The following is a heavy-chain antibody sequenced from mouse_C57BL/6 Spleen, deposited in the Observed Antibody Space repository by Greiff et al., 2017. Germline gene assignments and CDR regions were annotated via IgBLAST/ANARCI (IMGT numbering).Heavy chain of an antibody. CDR3: ARDYGRGAGLDY. V-gene: IGHV5-17*01. CDR2: ISSGSSTI. J-gene: IGHJ2*01. CDR1: GFTFSDYG. Sequence: EVKVVESGGGLVKPGGSLKLSCAASGFTFSDYGMHWVRQAPEKGLEWVAYISSGSSTIYYADTVKGRFTISRDNAKNTLFLQMTSLRSEDTAMNYCARDYGRGAGLDYWGQGTTLTVSS. D-gene: IGHD1-1*01.